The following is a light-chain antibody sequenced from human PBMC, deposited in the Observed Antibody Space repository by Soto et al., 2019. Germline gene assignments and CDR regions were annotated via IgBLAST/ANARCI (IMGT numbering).Light chain of an antibody. CDR1: QYISNY. Sequence: DIKMTQSPYSLSASVGDRVTITCRASQYISNYLNWYQQKSGTAPKLLIHTASTLQSGVPSRFSGRGSGPDFTLTISRVQPDDFAIYFCQQSYSTPPTFGQGTTLEIK. CDR3: QQSYSTPPT. CDR2: TAS. V-gene: IGKV1-39*01. J-gene: IGKJ2*01.